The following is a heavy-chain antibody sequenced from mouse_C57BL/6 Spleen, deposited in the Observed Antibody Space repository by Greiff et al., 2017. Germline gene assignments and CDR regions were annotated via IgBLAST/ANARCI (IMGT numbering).Heavy chain of an antibody. CDR3: ARYYDGYGSHAMDY. J-gene: IGHJ4*01. D-gene: IGHD2-3*01. CDR2: IWSDGST. CDR1: GFSLTSYG. Sequence: VQVVESGPGLVAPSQSLSITCTVSGFSLTSYGVHWVRQPPGKGLEWLVVIWSDGSTTYNSALKSRLSISKDNSKSQVFLKMNSLQTDDTAMYYSARYYDGYGSHAMDYWGQGTSVTVSS. V-gene: IGHV2-6*03.